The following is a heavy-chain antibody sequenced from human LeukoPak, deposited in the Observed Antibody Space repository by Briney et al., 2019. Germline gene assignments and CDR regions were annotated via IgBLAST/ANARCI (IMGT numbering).Heavy chain of an antibody. Sequence: HTGGSLRLSCAASGFTFSSYAMSWVRQAPGKGLEWVSAISGSGGSTYYADSVKGRFTISRDNSKNTLYLQMNSLRAEDTAVYYCAKEIAARPSLGDYWGQGTLVTVSS. D-gene: IGHD6-6*01. V-gene: IGHV3-23*01. CDR1: GFTFSSYA. CDR3: AKEIAARPSLGDY. J-gene: IGHJ4*02. CDR2: ISGSGGST.